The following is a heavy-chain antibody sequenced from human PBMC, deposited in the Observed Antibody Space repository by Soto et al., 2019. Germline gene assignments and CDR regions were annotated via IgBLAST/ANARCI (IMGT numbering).Heavy chain of an antibody. CDR3: ARDQNRRITIFGVVTNPTHFDY. D-gene: IGHD3-3*01. CDR2: ISSSSSYI. J-gene: IGHJ4*02. CDR1: GFTFSNYS. Sequence: WGSLRLWCGASGFTFSNYSINWVLQAPGKGLEWVSSISSSSSYIYYADSVKGRFTISRDNAKNSLYLQMNSLRAEDTAVYYCARDQNRRITIFGVVTNPTHFDYWGQGTLVTVSS. V-gene: IGHV3-21*01.